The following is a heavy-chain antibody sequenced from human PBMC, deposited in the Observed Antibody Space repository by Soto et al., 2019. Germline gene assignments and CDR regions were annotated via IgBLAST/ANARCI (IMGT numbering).Heavy chain of an antibody. CDR1: GGSFSGYY. Sequence: PSETLSLTCAVYGGSFSGYYWSWIRQPPGKGLEWIGEINHSGSTNYNPSLKRRVTISVDTSKNQFSLKLSSVTAADTAVYYCARNGSYYDFWSGYYFGGGMDVWGQGTTVTVSS. V-gene: IGHV4-34*01. J-gene: IGHJ6*02. D-gene: IGHD3-3*01. CDR2: INHSGST. CDR3: ARNGSYYDFWSGYYFGGGMDV.